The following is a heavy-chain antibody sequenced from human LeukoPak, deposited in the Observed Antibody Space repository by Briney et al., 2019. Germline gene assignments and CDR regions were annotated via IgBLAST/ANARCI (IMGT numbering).Heavy chain of an antibody. CDR1: GFTFSGSA. J-gene: IGHJ4*02. CDR3: TSWADSGNYYRGDDY. V-gene: IGHV3-73*01. Sequence: GGSLRLSCAASGFTFSGSAIHWVRQASGKGLEWVGRIRSKANSYATAYAASVKGRFTISRDDSRNTAYLQMNSLKTEDTAVYHCTSWADSGNYYRGDDYWGQGTLVTVSS. D-gene: IGHD3-10*01. CDR2: IRSKANSYAT.